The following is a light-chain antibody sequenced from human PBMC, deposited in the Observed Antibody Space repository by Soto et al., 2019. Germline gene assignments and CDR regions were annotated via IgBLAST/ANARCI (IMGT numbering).Light chain of an antibody. J-gene: IGLJ2*01. V-gene: IGLV6-57*04. CDR3: QSYDSSNHVV. CDR2: EDN. Sequence: NFMLTQPHSVSESPGKTVTISCTRSSGSIASNYVQWYQQRPGSAPTTVIYEDNQRPSGVPDRFSGSIDSSSNSASLTISGLKTEDEADYYCQSYDSSNHVVFGGGDQADRP. CDR1: SGSIASNY.